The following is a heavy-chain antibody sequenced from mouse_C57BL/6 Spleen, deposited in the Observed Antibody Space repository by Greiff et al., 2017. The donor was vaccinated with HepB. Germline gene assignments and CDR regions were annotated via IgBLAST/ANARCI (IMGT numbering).Heavy chain of an antibody. J-gene: IGHJ2*01. V-gene: IGHV1-82*01. CDR3: AREGFITTVVAPFDY. CDR1: GYAFSSSW. Sequence: VMLVESGPELVKPGASVKISCKASGYAFSSSWMNWVKQRPGKGLEWIGRIYPGDGDTNYNGKFKGKATLTADKSSSTAYMQLSSLTSEDSAVYFCAREGFITTVVAPFDYWGQGTTLTVSS. CDR2: IYPGDGDT. D-gene: IGHD1-1*01.